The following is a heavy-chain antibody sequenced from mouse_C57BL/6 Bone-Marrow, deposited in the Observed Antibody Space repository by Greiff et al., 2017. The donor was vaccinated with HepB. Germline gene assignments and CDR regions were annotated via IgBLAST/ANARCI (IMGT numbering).Heavy chain of an antibody. CDR2: IDPNSGGT. CDR3: ARSIRDYYGSSRYAMDY. CDR1: GYTFTSYW. J-gene: IGHJ4*01. D-gene: IGHD1-1*01. V-gene: IGHV1-72*01. Sequence: QVQLKQSGAELVKPGASVKLSCKASGYTFTSYWMHWVKQRPGRGLEWIGRIDPNSGGTKYNEKFKSKATLTVDKPSSTAYMQLSSLTSEDSAVYYCARSIRDYYGSSRYAMDYWGQGTSVTVSS.